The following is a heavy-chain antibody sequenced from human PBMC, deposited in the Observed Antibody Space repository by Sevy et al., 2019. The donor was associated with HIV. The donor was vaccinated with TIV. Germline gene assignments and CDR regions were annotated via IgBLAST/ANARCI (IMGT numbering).Heavy chain of an antibody. CDR1: GFTFSSYW. Sequence: GESLKISCAASGFTFSSYWMHWVRQAPGKGLVWVSRINGDGSSTTYADSVKGRFTISRDNAKNSLYLQMNSLRAEDTALYYCAKDIYYDSSGYLGGLDYWGQGTLVTVSS. CDR3: AKDIYYDSSGYLGGLDY. CDR2: INGDGSST. J-gene: IGHJ4*02. V-gene: IGHV3-74*01. D-gene: IGHD3-22*01.